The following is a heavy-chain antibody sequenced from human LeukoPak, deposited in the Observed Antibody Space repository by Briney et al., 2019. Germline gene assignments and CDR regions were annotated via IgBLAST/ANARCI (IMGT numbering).Heavy chain of an antibody. CDR1: GSSISSGYY. Sequence: SATLSLTCAVSGSSISSGYYWGWLRQPPGKGLEWIGSIYHSGSTYYNPSLKSRVTISVDTSKNQFSLKLSSVTAADTAVYYCARRGLDWGQGTLVTVSS. D-gene: IGHD3-10*01. V-gene: IGHV4-38-2*01. CDR2: IYHSGST. J-gene: IGHJ4*02. CDR3: ARRGLD.